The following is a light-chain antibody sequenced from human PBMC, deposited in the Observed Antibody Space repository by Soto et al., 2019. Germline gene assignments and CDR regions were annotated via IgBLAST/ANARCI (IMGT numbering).Light chain of an antibody. CDR3: QQYDSLPLT. CDR2: DVS. V-gene: IGKV1-33*01. Sequence: DIQMTQSPSSLSASVGDRVTITCQASQDISNYLHWFQQKPGKAPQLLIVDVSNLQTGVPSRFSGGGSGTDFALTISSLEPEDIATYYCQQYDSLPLTFGQGTRLEIK. J-gene: IGKJ5*01. CDR1: QDISNY.